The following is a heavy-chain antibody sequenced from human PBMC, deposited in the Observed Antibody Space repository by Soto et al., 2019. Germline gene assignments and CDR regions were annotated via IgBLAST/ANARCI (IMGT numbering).Heavy chain of an antibody. CDR3: AKAAYDFWSGYYTGGNWFDT. CDR2: ISWNSGSI. CDR1: GFTFDDYA. J-gene: IGHJ5*02. V-gene: IGHV3-9*01. Sequence: GGSLRLSCAASGFTFDDYAMHWVRQAPGKGLEWVSGISWNSGSIGYADSVKGRFTISRDNAKNSLYLQMNSLRAEDTALYYCAKAAYDFWSGYYTGGNWFDTWGQGT. D-gene: IGHD3-3*01.